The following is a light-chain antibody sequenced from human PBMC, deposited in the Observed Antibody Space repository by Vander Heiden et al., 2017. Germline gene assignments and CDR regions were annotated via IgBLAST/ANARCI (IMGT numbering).Light chain of an antibody. CDR1: QDISNY. CDR3: QQYDNLPRT. V-gene: IGKV1-33*01. J-gene: IGKJ2*01. CDR2: DAS. Sequence: DIQMTQSPSSLSASVGDRVIITCQASQDISNYLNWYQQKPGKAPKLLIYDASNLGAGVPSRFSGSGSGTDFTFTISSLQPEDIATYHCQQYDNLPRTFGQGTKVEIK.